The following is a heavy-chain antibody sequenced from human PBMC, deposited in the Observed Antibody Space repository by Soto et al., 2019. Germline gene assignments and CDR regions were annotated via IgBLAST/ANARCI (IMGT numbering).Heavy chain of an antibody. J-gene: IGHJ4*02. D-gene: IGHD6-19*01. CDR2: MSYDGSNK. CDR3: ARDKSPYSSGWHNRHFDY. Sequence: QVQLVESGGGVVQPGRSLRLSCAASGFTFSSSCMHWVRQAPGKGLEWVAVMSYDGSNKYYADTVNGRFTISRDNSKNTLYLQMNSLRAEDTAVYYCARDKSPYSSGWHNRHFDYWGQGTLVTVSS. V-gene: IGHV3-30-3*01. CDR1: GFTFSSSC.